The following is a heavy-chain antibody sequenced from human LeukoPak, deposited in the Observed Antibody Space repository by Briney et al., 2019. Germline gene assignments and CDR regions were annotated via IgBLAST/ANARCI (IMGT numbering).Heavy chain of an antibody. Sequence: PGGSLRLSCAASEFTFSSYSMNWVRQAPGKGLEWLSYISSGSSTIYYADSVKGRFTISRDNAENSLYLQMNSLRAEDTTVYYCARDIVDYVWGSYRPLSYFDYWGQGTLVTVSS. V-gene: IGHV3-48*01. CDR3: ARDIVDYVWGSYRPLSYFDY. D-gene: IGHD3-16*02. J-gene: IGHJ4*02. CDR2: ISSGSSTI. CDR1: EFTFSSYS.